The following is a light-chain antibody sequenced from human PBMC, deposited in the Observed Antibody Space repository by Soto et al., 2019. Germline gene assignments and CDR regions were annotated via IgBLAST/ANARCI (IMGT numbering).Light chain of an antibody. CDR1: QSVSSN. V-gene: IGKV3-15*01. CDR2: GAS. Sequence: EVVLTQSPGTLSLSPGEGATLSGRASQSVSSNLAWYQQKPGQAPRLLIYGASTRATGIPARFSGSGSGTEFTLTINSLQSEDFAVYYCQQYNNWPITFGQGTRLEIK. CDR3: QQYNNWPIT. J-gene: IGKJ5*01.